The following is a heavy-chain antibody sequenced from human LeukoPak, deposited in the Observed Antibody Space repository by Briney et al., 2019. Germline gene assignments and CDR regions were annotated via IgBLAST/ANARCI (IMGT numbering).Heavy chain of an antibody. D-gene: IGHD3-22*01. CDR1: GFTFSSYE. V-gene: IGHV3-48*03. CDR2: ISSSGSTI. J-gene: IGHJ1*01. Sequence: GGSLRLSCAASGFTFSSYEMNWVRQAPGKGLEWVSYISSSGSTIYYADSVKGRFTISRDNAKNSLYLQMNSLRAEDTAVYYCARGLRNYDSSGYPEYFQHWGQGTLVTVSS. CDR3: ARGLRNYDSSGYPEYFQH.